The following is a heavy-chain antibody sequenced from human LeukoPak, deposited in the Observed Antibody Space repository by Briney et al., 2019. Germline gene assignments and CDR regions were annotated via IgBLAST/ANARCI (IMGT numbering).Heavy chain of an antibody. D-gene: IGHD6-13*01. CDR2: ISGSGGST. CDR1: GFTFSSYA. Sequence: GGSLRLSCAASGFTFSSYAMNWVRQAPGKGLEWVSAISGSGGSTYYADSVKGRFTISRDNSKNTLYLQMNSLRAEDTAVYYCAKGYSSSWHRFDYWGQGTLVTVSS. CDR3: AKGYSSSWHRFDY. J-gene: IGHJ4*02. V-gene: IGHV3-23*01.